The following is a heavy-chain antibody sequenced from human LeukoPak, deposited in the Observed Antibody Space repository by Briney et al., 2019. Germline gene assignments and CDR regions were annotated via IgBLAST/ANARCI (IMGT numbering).Heavy chain of an antibody. Sequence: GESLKISCKGSGYSFTSYWIGWVRQMPGKGLEGMGLIYPGDSDIRYRPSFQGQVTISADKSISTAYLQWSSLKASDTAMYDCARHKGGSSPAAILGYYYYYMDVWGKGTTVTVSS. CDR3: ARHKGGSSPAAILGYYYYYMDV. J-gene: IGHJ6*03. CDR1: GYSFTSYW. V-gene: IGHV5-51*01. D-gene: IGHD2-2*01. CDR2: IYPGDSDI.